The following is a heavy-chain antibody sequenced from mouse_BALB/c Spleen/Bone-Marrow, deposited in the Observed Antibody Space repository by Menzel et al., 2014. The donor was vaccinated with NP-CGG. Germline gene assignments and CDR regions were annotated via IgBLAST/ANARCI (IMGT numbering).Heavy chain of an antibody. J-gene: IGHJ4*01. CDR2: INYSGST. D-gene: IGHD1-2*01. Sequence: VQLQQSGPGLVKPSQSLSLTCTVTGYSITNDYAWNWIRQFPGNKLEWMGYINYSGSTRYHPSLKSRISITRDTSKNQFFLQLNSVTTEDTATYYWVSLLRLLNYAVDYWGQGTSVTVSS. V-gene: IGHV3-2*02. CDR3: VSLLRLLNYAVDY. CDR1: GYSITNDYA.